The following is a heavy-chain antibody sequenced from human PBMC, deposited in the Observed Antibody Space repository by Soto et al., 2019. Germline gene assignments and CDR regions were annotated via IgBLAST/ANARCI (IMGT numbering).Heavy chain of an antibody. CDR3: ARAYCSGGSCVLPAAFDI. V-gene: IGHV1-3*01. J-gene: IGHJ3*02. CDR1: GYTFTSYA. Sequence: ASVKVSCKASGYTFTSYAMHWVRQAPGQRLEWMGWINAGNGNTKYSQKFQGRVTITRDTSASTAYMELSSLRSEDTAVYYCARAYCSGGSCVLPAAFDIWGQGTMVTVSS. CDR2: INAGNGNT. D-gene: IGHD2-15*01.